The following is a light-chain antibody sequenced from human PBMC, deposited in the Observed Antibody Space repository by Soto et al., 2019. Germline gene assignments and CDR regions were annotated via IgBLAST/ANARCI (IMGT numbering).Light chain of an antibody. CDR2: GAS. CDR3: QQYGSSRT. V-gene: IGKV3-20*01. Sequence: EIVLTQSPGTLSLPPGERATLSCRASQSVSSSYLAWYQQKPGQAPRLLIYGASSRATGIPDRFSGSGSGTDFTLTISRLEPEDFAVYYCQQYGSSRTFGQGTKVDNK. CDR1: QSVSSSY. J-gene: IGKJ1*01.